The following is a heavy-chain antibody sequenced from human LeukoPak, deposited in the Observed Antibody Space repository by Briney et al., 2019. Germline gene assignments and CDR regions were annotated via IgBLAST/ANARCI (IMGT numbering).Heavy chain of an antibody. Sequence: ASVKVSCKASGYTFTGYYMHWVRQAPGQGLEWMGRINPNSGGTNYAQKFQGRVTMTRDTSINTAYMELSRLRSDDTAVYYCLIGCSGGSCYEQPDYWGQGTLVTVSS. V-gene: IGHV1-2*06. J-gene: IGHJ4*02. CDR1: GYTFTGYY. D-gene: IGHD2-15*01. CDR2: INPNSGGT. CDR3: LIGCSGGSCYEQPDY.